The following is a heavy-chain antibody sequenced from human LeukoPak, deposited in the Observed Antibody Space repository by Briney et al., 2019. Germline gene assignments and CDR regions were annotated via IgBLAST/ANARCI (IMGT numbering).Heavy chain of an antibody. CDR3: ARDLSVAGASGVDY. CDR1: GGSISSGSYY. J-gene: IGHJ4*02. Sequence: KTSQTLSLTCTVSGGSISSGSYYWSWIRQPAGKGLQWIGRIYSSGSTNYNPSLKSRVTISVDTSKNQLSLKLTSVTAADTAVYYCARDLSVAGASGVDYWGQGYLVTVSS. CDR2: IYSSGST. V-gene: IGHV4-61*02. D-gene: IGHD1-26*01.